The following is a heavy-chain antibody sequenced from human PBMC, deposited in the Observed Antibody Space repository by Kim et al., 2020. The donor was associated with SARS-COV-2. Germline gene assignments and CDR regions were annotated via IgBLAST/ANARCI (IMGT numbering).Heavy chain of an antibody. CDR3: ARHRPAMVHFDY. D-gene: IGHD5-18*01. Sequence: NYNASLEIRVTTSVDTSKDQFSLRLSSVTAADTAVYYGARHRPAMVHFDYWGQGTLVTVSS. J-gene: IGHJ4*02. V-gene: IGHV4-59*08.